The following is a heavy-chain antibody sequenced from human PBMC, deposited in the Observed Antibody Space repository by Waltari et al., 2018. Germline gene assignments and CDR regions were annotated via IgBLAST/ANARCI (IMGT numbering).Heavy chain of an antibody. CDR1: GYSMRSGYY. V-gene: IGHV4-38-2*01. CDR3: VAAKEYYYDGSGDDAFET. D-gene: IGHD3-22*01. Sequence: QVQLQESGPGLAKSSETLSLTCDVSGYSMRSGYYWGWIRQPPRKGLEWIASIYQSGGSNYNPSRRSGVTRSVEPSRNQFTLEMTSGTATDTATYYCVAAKEYYYDGSGDDAFETWGQGTLVTVFS. J-gene: IGHJ3*02. CDR2: IYQSGGS.